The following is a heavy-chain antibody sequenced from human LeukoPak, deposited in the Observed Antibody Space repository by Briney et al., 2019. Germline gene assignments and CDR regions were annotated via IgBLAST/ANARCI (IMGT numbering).Heavy chain of an antibody. J-gene: IGHJ4*02. CDR3: ARVSSTPDY. CDR1: AFTFSSYS. Sequence: GGSLRLSCAASAFTFSSYSMNWVRQAPGKGLGWVSFISTSSSYIHYADSVKGRFTISRDNAKNSLYLQMNSLRAEDTAVYYCARVSSTPDYWGQGTLVTVSS. V-gene: IGHV3-21*01. CDR2: ISTSSSYI.